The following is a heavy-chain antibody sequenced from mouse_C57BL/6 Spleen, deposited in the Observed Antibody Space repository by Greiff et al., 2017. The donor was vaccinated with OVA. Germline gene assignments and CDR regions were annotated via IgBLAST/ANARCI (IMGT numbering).Heavy chain of an antibody. J-gene: IGHJ4*01. V-gene: IGHV1-26*01. CDR2: INPNNGGT. CDR3: ARLAPPVGAMDY. Sequence: VQLQQSGPELVKPGASVKISCKASGYTFTDYYMNWVKQSHGKSLEWIGDINPNNGGTSYNQKFRGKATLTVDKSSSTAYMELRSLTSEDSAVYYCARLAPPVGAMDYWGQGTSVTVSS. D-gene: IGHD1-1*01. CDR1: GYTFTDYY.